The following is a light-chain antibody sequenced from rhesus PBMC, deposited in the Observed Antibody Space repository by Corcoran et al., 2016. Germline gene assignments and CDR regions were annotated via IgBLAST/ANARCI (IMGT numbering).Light chain of an antibody. CDR1: QSVSSY. Sequence: EIVMTQSPATLSLSPGERATLSCRASQSVSSYVAWYQQKPEQAPRLLIYGASRRATGIPDRFSGSGSGTDCTLIISSLEPEYVGVYYCQQYNNWNSFGQGTKVEIK. CDR2: GAS. J-gene: IGKJ2*01. V-gene: IGKV3S9*01. CDR3: QQYNNWNS.